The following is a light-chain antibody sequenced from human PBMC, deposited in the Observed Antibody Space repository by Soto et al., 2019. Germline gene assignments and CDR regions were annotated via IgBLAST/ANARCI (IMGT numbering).Light chain of an antibody. V-gene: IGKV3-20*01. CDR2: GAS. Sequence: VVTHSPGTLSWSKGGRAAVSGRGSLSVSSSSLAWYQQKPGQAPRLLIYGASSRATSIPDRFSGSGSGADFTLTISRLDSEDFAVYYCQQHGGSPFTFGPGTKVDIK. J-gene: IGKJ3*01. CDR1: LSVSSSS. CDR3: QQHGGSPFT.